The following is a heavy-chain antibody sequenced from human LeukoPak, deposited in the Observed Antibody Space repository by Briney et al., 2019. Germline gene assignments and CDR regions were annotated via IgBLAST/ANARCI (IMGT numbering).Heavy chain of an antibody. J-gene: IGHJ6*03. Sequence: SETLSLTCTVSGGSISSYYWSWIRQPAGKGLEWIGRIYTSGSTNYNPSLKSRVTMSVDTSKNQFSLKLSSVTAADTAVYYCAREGCSSTSCYFPRYYYMDVWGKGTTVTASS. V-gene: IGHV4-4*07. CDR1: GGSISSYY. CDR3: AREGCSSTSCYFPRYYYMDV. D-gene: IGHD2-2*01. CDR2: IYTSGST.